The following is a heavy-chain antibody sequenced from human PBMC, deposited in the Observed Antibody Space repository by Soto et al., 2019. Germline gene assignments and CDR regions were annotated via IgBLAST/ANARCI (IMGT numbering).Heavy chain of an antibody. J-gene: IGHJ5*02. CDR3: ARDRHLVCEHKKKFDP. Sequence: GGSLRLSCAASGFTFSSYSMNWVRQAPGKVLEWVSYISSSSSTIYYADSVKGRFTICRDNAKNSLYQQINSLRDEDTAVYYCARDRHLVCEHKKKFDPWGQGHLVTVPS. V-gene: IGHV3-48*02. CDR2: ISSSSSTI. CDR1: GFTFSSYS. D-gene: IGHD2-21*01.